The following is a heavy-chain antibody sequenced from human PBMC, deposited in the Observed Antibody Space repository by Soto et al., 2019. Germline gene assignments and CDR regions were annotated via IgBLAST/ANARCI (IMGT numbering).Heavy chain of an antibody. J-gene: IGHJ6*02. D-gene: IGHD5-18*01. Sequence: SLKVSCKASGGTFSSYAISWVRQAPGQGLEWMGGIIPIFGTANYAQKFQGRVTITADESTSTAYMELSSLRSEDTAVYYCARDDTAMVSGCYYYGMDVWGQVPTVTVS. V-gene: IGHV1-69*13. CDR2: IIPIFGTA. CDR3: ARDDTAMVSGCYYYGMDV. CDR1: GGTFSSYA.